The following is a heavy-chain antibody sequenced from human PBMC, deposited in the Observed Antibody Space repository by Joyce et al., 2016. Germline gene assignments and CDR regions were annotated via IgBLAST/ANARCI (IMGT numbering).Heavy chain of an antibody. J-gene: IGHJ5*02. CDR1: GGTLGTYA. CDR3: AMISMVQGVIFHWFDP. D-gene: IGHD3-10*01. V-gene: IGHV1-69*01. Sequence: QVQLVQSGAEVKKPGSSVKLSCRASGGTLGTYAITWVRQAPGQGLEWVGGTSPFFGAPNYAQKFQDRVTFSADESTRTAYMDLTSLRSEDTAIYYCAMISMVQGVIFHWFDPWGQGTLVTVSS. CDR2: TSPFFGAP.